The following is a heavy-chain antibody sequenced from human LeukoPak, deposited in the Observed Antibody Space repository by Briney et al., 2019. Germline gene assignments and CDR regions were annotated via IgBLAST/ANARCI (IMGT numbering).Heavy chain of an antibody. CDR3: ARASMATINYYYFYMDA. Sequence: GGPLRLSCEASGFRLIKYAMHWVRQAPGRGLEWVAVISFDGKKEFYADSVKGRFTISRDNSKNVLFLQMNSLRTEDTATYYCARASMATINYYYFYMDAWGKGTTVAVSS. J-gene: IGHJ6*03. V-gene: IGHV3-30*04. CDR2: ISFDGKKE. CDR1: GFRLIKYA. D-gene: IGHD5-24*01.